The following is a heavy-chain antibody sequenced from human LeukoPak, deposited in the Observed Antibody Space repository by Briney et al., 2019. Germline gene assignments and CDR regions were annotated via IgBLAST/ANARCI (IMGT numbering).Heavy chain of an antibody. J-gene: IGHJ4*02. CDR1: GFTFSSFG. V-gene: IGHV3-30*02. D-gene: IGHD3-10*01. CDR3: TSSRSYRDFDY. Sequence: GGSLRLSCAASGFTFSSFGMHWVRQAPGKGLEWVAFIPYDGSAKYYADSVKGRFTISRDNSKNTLYLQMNSLRAEDTAVYYCTSSRSYRDFDYWGQGTLVTVSS. CDR2: IPYDGSAK.